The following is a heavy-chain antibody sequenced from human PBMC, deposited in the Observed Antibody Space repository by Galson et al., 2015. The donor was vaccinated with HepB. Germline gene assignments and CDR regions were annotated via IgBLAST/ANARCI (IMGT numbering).Heavy chain of an antibody. CDR3: ARDASTALDY. J-gene: IGHJ4*02. CDR1: GFTFTNHY. D-gene: IGHD5-18*01. CDR2: IRNERHTHTA. Sequence: SLRLSCAASGFTFTNHYMDWVRQAPGSGLEWVGRIRNERHTHTADYAASVQGRFTMSRDDSKNSLYLQMNNLRTEDTAVYYCARDASTALDYWGQGTLVTVSS. V-gene: IGHV3-72*01.